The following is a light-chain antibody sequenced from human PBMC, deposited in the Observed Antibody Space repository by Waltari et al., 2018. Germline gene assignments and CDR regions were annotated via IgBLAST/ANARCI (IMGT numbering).Light chain of an antibody. Sequence: QSALTQPHSVSASPGQSVTIPCSGSINDVGVEDYVSWYQQLPGKAPKRILYDVVKRPSGVPSRFSGSKYGTTASLTISGLQTDDEATYYCCSYAGAYTFVFGGGTKLTVL. V-gene: IGLV2-11*01. CDR2: DVV. CDR3: CSYAGAYTFV. CDR1: INDVGVEDY. J-gene: IGLJ3*02.